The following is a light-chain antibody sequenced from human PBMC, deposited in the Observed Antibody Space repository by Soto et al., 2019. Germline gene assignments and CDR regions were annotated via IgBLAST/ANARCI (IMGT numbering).Light chain of an antibody. CDR3: QQSYSTPIT. CDR2: GAS. Sequence: EIVMTQSPATLSVSPGERATLSCRASQSVSSNLVWYQQKPGQAPRLLIYGASSRATGIPDRFSGSGSGTDFTLTISSLQPEDFATYYCQQSYSTPITFGQGTRLEIK. J-gene: IGKJ5*01. CDR1: QSVSSN. V-gene: IGKV3D-15*01.